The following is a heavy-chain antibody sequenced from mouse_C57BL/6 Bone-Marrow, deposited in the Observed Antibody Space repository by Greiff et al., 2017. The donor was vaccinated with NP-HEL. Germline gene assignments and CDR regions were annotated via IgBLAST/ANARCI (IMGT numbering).Heavy chain of an antibody. D-gene: IGHD1-1*02. CDR1: GFNIKDDY. J-gene: IGHJ1*03. CDR2: IDPENGDT. Sequence: VQLQQSGAELVRPGASVKLSCTASGFNIKDDYMHWVKQRPEQGLEWIGWIDPENGDTEYASKFQGKATITADTSSNTAYLQLSSLTSEDTAVYYCTTLWRGWYFEVWGTGTTVTVSS. V-gene: IGHV14-4*01. CDR3: TTLWRGWYFEV.